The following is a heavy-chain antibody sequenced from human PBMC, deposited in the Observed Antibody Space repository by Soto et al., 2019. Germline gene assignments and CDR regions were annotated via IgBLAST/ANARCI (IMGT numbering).Heavy chain of an antibody. CDR3: ATGYCSGGSCYSGSYYFDY. Sequence: QLLESGPGLVKPSETLSLTCTVSGGSISSSSYYWGWIRQPPGKGLEWIGSIYYSGSTYYNPSLKSRVTISVDTSKNQFSLKLSSVTAADTAMYYCATGYCSGGSCYSGSYYFDYWGQGTLVTVSS. D-gene: IGHD2-15*01. CDR1: GGSISSSSYY. J-gene: IGHJ4*02. CDR2: IYYSGST. V-gene: IGHV4-39*01.